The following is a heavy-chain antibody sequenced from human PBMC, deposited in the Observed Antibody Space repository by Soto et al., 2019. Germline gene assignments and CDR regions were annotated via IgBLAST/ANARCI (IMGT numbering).Heavy chain of an antibody. CDR2: GSGSGGGT. V-gene: IGHV3-23*01. CDR1: GLTFTRYA. J-gene: IGHJ1*01. CDR3: TKGVCEHLDLHYF. Sequence: EGSLRLSCAASGLTFTRYAMNWVRPVPGKGLEWVAGSGSGGGTFYADFVKGRFIISRENSRNTLYLQMIRLRGEDSAVYFFTKGVCEHLDLHYF. D-gene: IGHD4-4*01.